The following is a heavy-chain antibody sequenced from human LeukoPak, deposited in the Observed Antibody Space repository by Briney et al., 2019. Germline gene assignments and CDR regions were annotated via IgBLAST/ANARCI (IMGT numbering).Heavy chain of an antibody. Sequence: GGSLRLSCAASGFTFNSYAMSWVRQAPGKGLEWVSAINGGGGSTYYADSVKGRFTISRDNAKNSLYLQMNSLRAEDTAVYYCAELGITMIGGVWGKGTTVTISS. CDR1: GFTFNSYA. CDR2: INGGGGST. J-gene: IGHJ6*04. D-gene: IGHD3-10*02. V-gene: IGHV3-23*01. CDR3: AELGITMIGGV.